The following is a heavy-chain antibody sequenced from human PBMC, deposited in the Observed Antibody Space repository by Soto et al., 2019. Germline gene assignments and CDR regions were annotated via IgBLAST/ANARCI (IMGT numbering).Heavy chain of an antibody. Sequence: QVQLQQWGAGLLKPSETLSLTCAVYVGSFSGYYWSWIRQPPGKGLEWIGEINHSGSTNYNPSLKSRVTLSVDTSKNQFSLKLSSVTAADTAVYYCARGQRIGVITTWFDYWGQGTLVTVSS. J-gene: IGHJ4*02. V-gene: IGHV4-34*01. CDR3: ARGQRIGVITTWFDY. CDR2: INHSGST. D-gene: IGHD3-22*01. CDR1: VGSFSGYY.